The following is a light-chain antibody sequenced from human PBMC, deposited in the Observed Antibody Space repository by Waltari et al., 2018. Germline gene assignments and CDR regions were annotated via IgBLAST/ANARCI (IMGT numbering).Light chain of an antibody. Sequence: QLVLTQSPSASASLGASVKLTCTLSSRHSSYAITCPQQQPEKGPRYWMKLNSDGSHSKGDGIPDRFSGSSSGAERYLTISSLQSEDEADYYCQTWGTGTPWVFGGGTKLTVL. CDR1: SRHSSYA. J-gene: IGLJ3*02. CDR3: QTWGTGTPWV. V-gene: IGLV4-69*01. CDR2: LNSDGSH.